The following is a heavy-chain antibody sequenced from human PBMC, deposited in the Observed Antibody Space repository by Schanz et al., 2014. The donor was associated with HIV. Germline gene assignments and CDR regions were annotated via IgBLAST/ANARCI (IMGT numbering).Heavy chain of an antibody. D-gene: IGHD2-15*01. CDR1: GDTFTDYY. CDR3: ARVDPAAVTDTFFYYGMDV. J-gene: IGHJ6*02. Sequence: QVQLVQSGAEVKKPGASVKVSCKASGDTFTDYYMHWVRQAPGQGLEWMGWINPKSGATKYAQRFQGRVTMTTDTSISTVYVELSRLRSDDTAMYYCARVDPAAVTDTFFYYGMDVWGQGTPVTVSS. CDR2: INPKSGAT. V-gene: IGHV1-2*02.